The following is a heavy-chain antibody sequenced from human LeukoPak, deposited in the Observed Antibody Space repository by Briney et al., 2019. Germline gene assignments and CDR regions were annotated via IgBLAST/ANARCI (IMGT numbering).Heavy chain of an antibody. D-gene: IGHD2-21*02. CDR1: GFTFCSYA. V-gene: IGHV3-30-3*01. Sequence: GGSLRLSCAPPGFTFCSYAMHWVRQAPHKGLEWMAVISDGGSDKYYADSVRGRFTISRDNSENTLSLQMSSLRAEDTAVYYCARGISSGIVVTAIAYWGQGTLVTVSS. CDR3: ARGISSGIVVTAIAY. J-gene: IGHJ4*02. CDR2: ISDGGSDK.